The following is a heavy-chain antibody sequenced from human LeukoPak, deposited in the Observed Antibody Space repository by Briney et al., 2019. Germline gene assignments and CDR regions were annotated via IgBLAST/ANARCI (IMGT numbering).Heavy chain of an antibody. CDR1: GYTFTSYY. Sequence: ASVKVSCKASGYTFTSYYMHWVRQASGQGLEWMGWINPNSGGTNYAQKFQGRVTMTRDTSISTAYMELSRLRSDDTAVYYCARVIAVAGPGDYWGQGTLVTVSS. V-gene: IGHV1-2*02. CDR3: ARVIAVAGPGDY. J-gene: IGHJ4*02. CDR2: INPNSGGT. D-gene: IGHD6-19*01.